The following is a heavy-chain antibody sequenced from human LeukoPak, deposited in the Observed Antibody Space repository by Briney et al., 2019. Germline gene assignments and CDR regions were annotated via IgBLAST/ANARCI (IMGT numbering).Heavy chain of an antibody. J-gene: IGHJ4*02. CDR3: ARDGSVADY. V-gene: IGHV3-48*03. CDR2: ISSSGSTI. Sequence: GASLRLSCAASEFTFSSYEMNWVRQDPGKGLEWVSYISSSGSTIYYADSVKGRFTISRDNAKNSLYLQMNSLRAEDTAVYYCARDGSVADYWGQGTLVTVSS. CDR1: EFTFSSYE.